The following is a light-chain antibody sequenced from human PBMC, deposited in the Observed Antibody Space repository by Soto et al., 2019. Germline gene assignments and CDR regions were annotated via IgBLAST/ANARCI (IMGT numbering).Light chain of an antibody. J-gene: IGKJ1*01. CDR3: QQYGSSGT. CDR2: GAS. CDR1: QSVGSS. Sequence: EIVMTHSPATLSVSPGEIATLSCRASQSVGSSLAWYQQIPGQAPRLLIYGASNRATGIPARFSGSGSGTDFTLTISRLEPEDFAVYYCQQYGSSGTFGQGTKVDIK. V-gene: IGKV3-20*01.